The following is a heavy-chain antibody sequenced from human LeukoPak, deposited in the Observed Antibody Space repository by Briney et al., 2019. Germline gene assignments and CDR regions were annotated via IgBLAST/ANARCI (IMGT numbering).Heavy chain of an antibody. CDR3: AHGAMYQLDY. J-gene: IGHJ4*02. CDR1: GFPFSSHG. D-gene: IGHD2-2*01. V-gene: IGHV3-23*01. Sequence: GGSLRLSCAASGFPFSSHGMSWVRQAPGKGLEWVSGIIGGGGSTYYADSVKGRFAISGDNSRNTLFLQMNSLRAEDTAVYYCAHGAMYQLDYWGQGTLVTVSS. CDR2: IIGGGGST.